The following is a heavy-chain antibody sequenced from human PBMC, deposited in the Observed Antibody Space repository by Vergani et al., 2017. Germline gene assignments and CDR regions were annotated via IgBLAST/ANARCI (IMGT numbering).Heavy chain of an antibody. J-gene: IGHJ3*02. CDR3: ARAHSILWFDAFDI. CDR2: MNPNSGNT. V-gene: IGHV1-8*01. CDR1: GYTFTSYD. Sequence: QVQLVQSGAEVKKPGASVKVSCKASGYTFTSYDINWVRQATGQGLEWMGWMNPNSGNTGYAQKFQGRVTMTRNTSISTAYMELSSLRSEDTAVYYWARAHSILWFDAFDIWGQGTMVTVSS. D-gene: IGHD2-21*01.